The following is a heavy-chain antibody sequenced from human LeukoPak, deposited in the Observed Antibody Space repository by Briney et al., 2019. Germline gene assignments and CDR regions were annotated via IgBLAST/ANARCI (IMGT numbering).Heavy chain of an antibody. Sequence: QTGGSLRLSCAASGFFFNTNAMSWVRQAPGMGLEWVAAIGNSDETCYADAVKGRFTISRDTSKNTLFLQMNNLRAEDTAVYFCAKDPFRWSLDHWGQGNLVTVSS. D-gene: IGHD2-15*01. J-gene: IGHJ4*02. CDR3: AKDPFRWSLDH. CDR2: IGNSDET. CDR1: GFFFNTNA. V-gene: IGHV3-23*01.